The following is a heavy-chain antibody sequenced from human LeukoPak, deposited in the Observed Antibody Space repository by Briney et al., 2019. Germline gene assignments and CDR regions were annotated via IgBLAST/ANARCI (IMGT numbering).Heavy chain of an antibody. V-gene: IGHV4-30-4*01. D-gene: IGHD3-22*01. CDR2: IYYSGST. Sequence: SETLSLTCTVSGGSISSGDYYWSWIRQPPGKGLEGIGYIYYSGSTYYNPSLKSRVTISVDTSKNQFSLKLSSVTAADTAVYYCARADTMIVVVITIWGQGTLVTVSS. J-gene: IGHJ4*02. CDR1: GGSISSGDYY. CDR3: ARADTMIVVVITI.